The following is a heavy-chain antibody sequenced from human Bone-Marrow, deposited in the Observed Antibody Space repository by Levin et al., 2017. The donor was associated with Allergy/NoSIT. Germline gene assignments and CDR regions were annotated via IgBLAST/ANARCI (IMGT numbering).Heavy chain of an antibody. CDR2: INWDSSDI. CDR3: AKDGGSTKWYVDS. J-gene: IGHJ4*02. V-gene: IGHV3-9*01. CDR1: GFTFDQYA. Sequence: GGSLRLSCAASGFTFDQYAMHWVRQVPGKGLEWVSGINWDSSDIGYADSVRGRFTISRDNAESYLYLQMNSLRAEDTAFYYCAKDGGSTKWYVDSWGQGTLVTVSS. D-gene: IGHD2-15*01.